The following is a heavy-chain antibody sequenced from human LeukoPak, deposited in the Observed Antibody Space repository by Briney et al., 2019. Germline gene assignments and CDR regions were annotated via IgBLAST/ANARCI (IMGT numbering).Heavy chain of an antibody. Sequence: GGSLRLSCAASGFTFSSYDMHWVRQAPGKGLAWVAFISYDGSNKYYADSVKGRFTISRDNSKNTLYLQMNSLRAEDTAVYYCARDFLPVEAGYSYSDYYYYYGMDVWGQGTTVTVSS. J-gene: IGHJ6*02. CDR2: ISYDGSNK. V-gene: IGHV3-30-3*01. CDR1: GFTFSSYD. CDR3: ARDFLPVEAGYSYSDYYYYYGMDV. D-gene: IGHD5-18*01.